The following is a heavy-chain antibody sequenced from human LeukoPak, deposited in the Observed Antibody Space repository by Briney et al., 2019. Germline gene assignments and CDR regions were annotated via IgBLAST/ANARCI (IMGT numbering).Heavy chain of an antibody. CDR3: AKGSCSSTSRYVWFDP. J-gene: IGHJ5*02. D-gene: IGHD2-2*01. CDR2: INWNSGTI. V-gene: IGHV3-9*03. CDR1: GFTFDDYA. Sequence: PGGSLRLSCAASGFTFDDYAMHWVRQAPGKGLEWVSGINWNSGTIGYADSVKGRFTISRDNAKNSLYLQMNSPRAEDMALYYCAKGSCSSTSRYVWFDPWGQGTLVTVSS.